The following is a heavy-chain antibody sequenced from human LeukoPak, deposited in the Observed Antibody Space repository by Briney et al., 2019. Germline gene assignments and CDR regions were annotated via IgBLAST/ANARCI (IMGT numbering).Heavy chain of an antibody. V-gene: IGHV3-30-3*01. D-gene: IGHD2-2*01. CDR3: ARAWPAAPYFDY. J-gene: IGHJ4*02. Sequence: GRSLRLSCAASGFTFSSYAMHWVRQAPGKGLEWVAVISYDGSNKYYADSVKGRFTISRDNSKNTLYLQMNSLRAEDTAVYYCARAWPAAPYFDYWGQGTLVTVSS. CDR1: GFTFSSYA. CDR2: ISYDGSNK.